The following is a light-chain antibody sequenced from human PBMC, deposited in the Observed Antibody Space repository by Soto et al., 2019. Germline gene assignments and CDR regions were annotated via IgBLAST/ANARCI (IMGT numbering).Light chain of an antibody. CDR2: GAS. CDR3: LQYNNWVPT. J-gene: IGKJ1*01. CDR1: QSVRSN. V-gene: IGKV3-15*01. Sequence: EIVMTQSPATLSVSPGERATLSCRASQSVRSNLAWYQQKPAQAPRLLIYGASTRAPGIPARFSGSGSGTEFTFTVSSLQSEDFAVYYCLQYNNWVPTFGKGTKVEIK.